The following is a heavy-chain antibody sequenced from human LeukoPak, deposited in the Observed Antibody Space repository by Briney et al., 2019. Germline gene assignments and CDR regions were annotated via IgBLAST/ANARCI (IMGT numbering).Heavy chain of an antibody. D-gene: IGHD2-8*02. CDR1: GGSISRGSYY. J-gene: IGHJ3*02. CDR2: IYTSGST. Sequence: NPSETLSLTCTVSGGSISRGSYYWSWIRQPAGKGLEWIGRIYTSGSTNYNPSLKSRVTISVDTSKNQFSLKLSSVTAADTAVYYCARDLAGGGWFYHKTEVTAFDIWGQGTMVTVSS. V-gene: IGHV4-61*02. CDR3: ARDLAGGGWFYHKTEVTAFDI.